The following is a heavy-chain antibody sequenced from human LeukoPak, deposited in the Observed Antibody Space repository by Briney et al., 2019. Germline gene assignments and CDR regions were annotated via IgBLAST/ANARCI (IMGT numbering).Heavy chain of an antibody. Sequence: SETLSLTCAVYGGSFSGYYWSWIRQPPGKGLEWIGEINHSGSTNYNPSLKSRVTISVDTSKNQFSLKLSSVTAADTAVYYCARGAGAVRGSWHDHWGQGTLVTVSS. CDR2: INHSGST. V-gene: IGHV4-34*01. CDR1: GGSFSGYY. J-gene: IGHJ4*02. D-gene: IGHD6-13*01. CDR3: ARGAGAVRGSWHDH.